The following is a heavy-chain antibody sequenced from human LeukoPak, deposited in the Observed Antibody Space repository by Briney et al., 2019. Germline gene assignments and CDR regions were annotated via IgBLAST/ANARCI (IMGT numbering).Heavy chain of an antibody. CDR1: GGSFSGYY. Sequence: PSETLSLTCAVYGGSFSGYYWSWIRQPPGKGLEWIGEINHSRSTNYNPSLKSRVAISIDTSKNQFSLNLSSVTAADTAVYYCARYDFWSGQVFEYWGQGTLVTVSS. D-gene: IGHD3/OR15-3a*01. V-gene: IGHV4-34*01. J-gene: IGHJ4*02. CDR2: INHSRST. CDR3: ARYDFWSGQVFEY.